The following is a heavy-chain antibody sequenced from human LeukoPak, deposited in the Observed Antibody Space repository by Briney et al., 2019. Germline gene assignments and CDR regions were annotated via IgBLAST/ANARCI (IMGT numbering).Heavy chain of an antibody. CDR1: GGSISTYY. V-gene: IGHV4-59*08. CDR3: ARHDQGYCSGGICYPFDY. J-gene: IGHJ4*02. D-gene: IGHD2-15*01. CDR2: IYYSGNT. Sequence: PSETLSLTCIVSGGSISTYYWSWIRQPPGKGLEWIGYIYYSGNTNYNPSLKSRVTLSVDTSKNQFSLNLTSVTAADTAVYYCARHDQGYCSGGICYPFDYWGQGTLVTVSS.